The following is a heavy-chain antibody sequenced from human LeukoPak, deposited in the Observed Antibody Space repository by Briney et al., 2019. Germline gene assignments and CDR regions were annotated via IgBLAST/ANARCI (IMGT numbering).Heavy chain of an antibody. CDR1: GGSISSGDYY. CDR2: IYYSGST. Sequence: SETLSLTCTVSGGSISSGDYYWSWSRQPPGKGREWIVYIYYSGSTYYNPSRKSRVTITVNKAKNKFSLKLSSVTAADTAVYYCARVEDFWSGYSRHWGQGTLVTVSS. J-gene: IGHJ4*02. D-gene: IGHD3-3*01. V-gene: IGHV4-30-4*08. CDR3: ARVEDFWSGYSRH.